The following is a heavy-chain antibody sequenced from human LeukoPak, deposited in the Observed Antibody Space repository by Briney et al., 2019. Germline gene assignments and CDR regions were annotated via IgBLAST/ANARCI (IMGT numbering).Heavy chain of an antibody. CDR2: INSDGSYT. CDR1: GFASSTYW. D-gene: IGHD2-8*02. J-gene: IGHJ6*02. V-gene: IGHV3-74*01. Sequence: GGSLRLSCAASGFASSTYWMHWVRQAPGKGLVWVSRINSDGSYTNYADSVKGRFTISRDNAKNTLYLQMNSLRAEDTAVYYCAKDRGSTGLYGMDVWGQGTTVTVSS. CDR3: AKDRGSTGLYGMDV.